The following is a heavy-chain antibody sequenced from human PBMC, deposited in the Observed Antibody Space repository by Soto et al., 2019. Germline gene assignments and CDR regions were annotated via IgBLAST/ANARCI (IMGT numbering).Heavy chain of an antibody. Sequence: QVQLVESGGGVVQPGRSLRLSCAASGFTFSSYGMDWVRQAPGKGLEWVAVIWYDGSNKYYADSVKGRFTISRDNSKNTLFLQMDSLRAEDTAVYYCAKGHYRQGSNYFDCWDQGTLVTVSS. J-gene: IGHJ4*02. CDR1: GFTFSSYG. D-gene: IGHD2-2*01. CDR2: IWYDGSNK. CDR3: AKGHYRQGSNYFDC. V-gene: IGHV3-33*06.